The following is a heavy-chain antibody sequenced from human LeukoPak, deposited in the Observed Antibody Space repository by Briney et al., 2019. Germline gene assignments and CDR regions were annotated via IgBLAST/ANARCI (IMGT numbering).Heavy chain of an antibody. Sequence: GGSLRLSCAASEYMFRSYGMNWVRQAPGKGLEWVSCISSSSTYIYYADSVKGRFTISRDNAKNSLYLQMNSLRAEDTAVYYCARDGGDRLYWGQGTLVTVSS. CDR3: ARDGGDRLY. CDR1: EYMFRSYG. V-gene: IGHV3-21*01. J-gene: IGHJ4*02. CDR2: ISSSSTYI. D-gene: IGHD2-21*02.